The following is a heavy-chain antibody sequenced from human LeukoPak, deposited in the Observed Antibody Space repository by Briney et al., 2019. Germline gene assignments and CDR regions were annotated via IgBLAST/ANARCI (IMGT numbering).Heavy chain of an antibody. CDR1: GFTFDVYA. V-gene: IGHV3-9*03. D-gene: IGHD2-2*02. J-gene: IGHJ4*02. Sequence: GRSLRLSCAASGFTFDVYAMHWVRQAPGEGLEWVSGISWNSGSIGYADSVKGRFTISRDNAKNSLYLQMISLRAEDMALYYCAKAACSSTSCYRGFDFWGQGTLVTVSS. CDR2: ISWNSGSI. CDR3: AKAACSSTSCYRGFDF.